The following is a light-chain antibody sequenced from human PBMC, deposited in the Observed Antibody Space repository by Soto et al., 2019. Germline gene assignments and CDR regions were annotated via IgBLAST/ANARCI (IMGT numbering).Light chain of an antibody. J-gene: IGKJ4*01. V-gene: IGKV1-17*01. CDR3: LQHNSYPLT. Sequence: DIHMTQSPSSLSASVGYRFTITCRASQGIRNALGWYQQKPGKAPKRLIYATSSLQSGVPSRFSGSGSGTDFTLTISSLQPEDFETYYCLQHNSYPLTFGGGTKVDNK. CDR2: ATS. CDR1: QGIRNA.